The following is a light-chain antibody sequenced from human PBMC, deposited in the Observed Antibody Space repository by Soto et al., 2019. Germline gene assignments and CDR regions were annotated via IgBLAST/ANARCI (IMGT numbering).Light chain of an antibody. V-gene: IGLV1-47*01. J-gene: IGLJ1*01. Sequence: QSVLTQPPSASGTPGQRVTISCSGSSSNIGSNYVYWYQQLPGTAPKLLIYRNNQRPSGVPDRFSGSKSGTSASLAISGLRSEDEADYYCAAWDDSLSGRLFGTGTMVTVL. CDR1: SSNIGSNY. CDR3: AAWDDSLSGRL. CDR2: RNN.